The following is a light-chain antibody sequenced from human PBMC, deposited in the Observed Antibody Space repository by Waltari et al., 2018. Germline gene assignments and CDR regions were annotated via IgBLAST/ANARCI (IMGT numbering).Light chain of an antibody. V-gene: IGKV3-20*01. CDR1: ESVTNDY. J-gene: IGKJ1*01. CDR2: DAS. CDR3: QQYGSLPWT. Sequence: EVVLTQSSGTLSLSPGERVTLSCRASESVTNDYLAWYQQKPGQAPRLLIYDASIRATGIPDRFSGSGSGTDFTLTITRLEPEDFAVYHCQQYGSLPWTFGQGTMVDMK.